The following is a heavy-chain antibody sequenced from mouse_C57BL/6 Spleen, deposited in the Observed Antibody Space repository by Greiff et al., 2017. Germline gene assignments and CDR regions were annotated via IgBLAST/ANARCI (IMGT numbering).Heavy chain of an antibody. CDR3: ARGWDAYYFDD. Sequence: QVQLQQSGPELVKPGASVKISCKASGYAFSSSWMNWVKQRPGKGLEWIGRIYPGDGDTNYNGKFKGKATLTADKSSSTAYMQLSSLTSEDSAVYFCARGWDAYYFDDWGQGTTLTVSS. D-gene: IGHD4-1*01. V-gene: IGHV1-82*01. J-gene: IGHJ2*01. CDR2: IYPGDGDT. CDR1: GYAFSSSW.